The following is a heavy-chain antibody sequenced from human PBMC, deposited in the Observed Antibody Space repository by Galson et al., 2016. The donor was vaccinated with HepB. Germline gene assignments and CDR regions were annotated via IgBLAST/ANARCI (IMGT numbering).Heavy chain of an antibody. D-gene: IGHD5-18*01. Sequence: PALVKPTQTLTLTCTLSEFSLSTSGMRVSWIRQPPGKALEWLARIHWDDDKFYGTSLKTRLTISKDTSKNQVVLTMTNMDPVDTATYYCARHRFYSYGLDEWGQGTLVTVSS. CDR2: IHWDDDK. J-gene: IGHJ4*02. V-gene: IGHV2-70*04. CDR3: ARHRFYSYGLDE. CDR1: EFSLSTSGMR.